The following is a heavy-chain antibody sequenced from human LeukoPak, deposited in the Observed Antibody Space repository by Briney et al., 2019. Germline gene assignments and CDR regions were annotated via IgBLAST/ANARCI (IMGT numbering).Heavy chain of an antibody. CDR2: ISGSGGST. Sequence: GGSLRLSCAASGFTFSSYAMSWVRPAPGKGLEWVSAISGSGGSTYYADSVKGRFTISRDNSKNTLYLQMNSLRAEDTAVYYCARRSAPCGLDYWGQGTLVTVSS. D-gene: IGHD3/OR15-3a*01. CDR3: ARRSAPCGLDY. J-gene: IGHJ4*02. V-gene: IGHV3-23*01. CDR1: GFTFSSYA.